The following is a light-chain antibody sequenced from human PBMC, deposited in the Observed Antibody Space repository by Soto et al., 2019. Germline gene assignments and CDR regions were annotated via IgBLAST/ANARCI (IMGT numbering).Light chain of an antibody. CDR1: QSVSSN. CDR3: QQYNNWTHT. Sequence: EIVMTQSPATLSVSPGERATLSCRASQSVSSNLAWYKQKPGQAPRHLIYGASTRATGIPARFSGSGSGTEFTLTISSLQSEDFAVNYCQQYNNWTHTFGQGNKLKIK. J-gene: IGKJ2*01. V-gene: IGKV3-15*01. CDR2: GAS.